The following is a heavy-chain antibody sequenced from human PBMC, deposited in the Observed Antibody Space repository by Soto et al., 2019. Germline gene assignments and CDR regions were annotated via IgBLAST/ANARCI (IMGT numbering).Heavy chain of an antibody. V-gene: IGHV4-31*03. CDR3: AKHLLWYETASTSDY. CDR1: GGSISSGGYY. Sequence: PSETLSLTCTVSGGSISSGGYYWSWIRQHPGKGLEWIGYIYYSGSTYYNPSLKSRVTISVDTSKNQFSLKLSSVTAADTGVYYCAKHLLWYETASTSDYWGQGTLVTVSS. D-gene: IGHD3-10*01. CDR2: IYYSGST. J-gene: IGHJ4*02.